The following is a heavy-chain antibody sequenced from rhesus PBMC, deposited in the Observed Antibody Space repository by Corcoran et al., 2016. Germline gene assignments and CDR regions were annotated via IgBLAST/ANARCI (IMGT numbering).Heavy chain of an antibody. CDR2: IYVSGGGT. CDR3: AIRGYSGPYYFDY. V-gene: IGHV4-106*01. D-gene: IGHD5-42*01. Sequence: QVQLQESGPGLVKPSETLSLTCAVSGGSISDDYYWSWIRQPPGKGLEWIWYIYVSGGGTNYNPSLKNRVTISIDTSKNQFSLKLSSVTAADTAVYYCAIRGYSGPYYFDYWGQGVLVTVSS. J-gene: IGHJ4*01. CDR1: GGSISDDYY.